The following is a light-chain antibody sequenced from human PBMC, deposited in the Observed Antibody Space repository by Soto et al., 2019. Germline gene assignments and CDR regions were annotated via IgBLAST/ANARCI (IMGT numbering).Light chain of an antibody. CDR3: QQYDKWPLT. CDR2: GAS. Sequence: EIGMTQSQATLSVSPGERASLSVRASQSISTNLAWYQQKPGQAPRLLIYGASTRATGIPARFSGSGSGTEFTLTISSPQSEDFAVYYCQQYDKWPLTFGPGTKVVIE. V-gene: IGKV3-15*01. CDR1: QSISTN. J-gene: IGKJ3*01.